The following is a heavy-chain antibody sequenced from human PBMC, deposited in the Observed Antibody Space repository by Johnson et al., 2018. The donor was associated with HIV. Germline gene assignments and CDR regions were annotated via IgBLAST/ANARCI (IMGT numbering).Heavy chain of an antibody. CDR2: ISYDGSNK. V-gene: IGHV3-30*14. J-gene: IGHJ3*02. D-gene: IGHD5-18*01. Sequence: QVQLVESGGGVVQPGGSLRLSCAASGFTFSSYAMHWVRQAPGKGLEWVAVISYDGSNKYYADSVKGRFTISRDNSKNTLYFQMNSLRDEDTAEYYCARDFPLGYRWGNGFDIWGQGTMVTVSS. CDR3: ARDFPLGYRWGNGFDI. CDR1: GFTFSSYA.